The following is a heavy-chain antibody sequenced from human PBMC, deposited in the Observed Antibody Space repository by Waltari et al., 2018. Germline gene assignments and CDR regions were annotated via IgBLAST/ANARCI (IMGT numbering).Heavy chain of an antibody. CDR1: GFTFSSYS. J-gene: IGHJ3*02. D-gene: IGHD1-26*01. Sequence: EVQLVESGGGLVKPGGSLRLSCAASGFTFSSYSMTWVRQAPGKGLEWVSSISSSSSYVYYADSVKGRFTISRDNAKNSLYLQMNSLRAEDTAVYYCARGADSGRSFDIWGQGTMVTVSS. V-gene: IGHV3-21*01. CDR3: ARGADSGRSFDI. CDR2: ISSSSSYV.